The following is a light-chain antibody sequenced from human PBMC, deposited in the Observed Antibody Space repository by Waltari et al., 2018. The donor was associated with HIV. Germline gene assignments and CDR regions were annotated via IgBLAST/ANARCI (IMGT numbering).Light chain of an antibody. CDR1: SSDAGGYNY. CDR2: DVS. V-gene: IGLV2-14*01. CDR3: SSYTSSSTLWV. J-gene: IGLJ2*01. Sequence: QSALTQPASVSGSPGPSITIPCTGTSSDAGGYNYVSWYQQHPGKAPKLMIYDVSNRPSGVSNRFSGSKSGNMASLTISGLQAEDEADYYCSSYTSSSTLWVFGGGTKLTVL.